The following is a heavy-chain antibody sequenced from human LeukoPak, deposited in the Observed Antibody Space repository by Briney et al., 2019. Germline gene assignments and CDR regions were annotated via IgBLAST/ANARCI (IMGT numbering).Heavy chain of an antibody. CDR1: GFTFSDYY. CDR2: ISSGGSTL. J-gene: IGHJ4*02. CDR3: ASRAAAGRCFDY. Sequence: PGGSLRLSCAVSGFTFSDYYMSWIRQAPGKGLEWVSYISSGGSTLSHADSVKGRFTISRDNAENSLYLQMNSLRAEHTAVYYCASRAAAGRCFDYWGQGTLGTVSS. D-gene: IGHD6-13*01. V-gene: IGHV3-11*01.